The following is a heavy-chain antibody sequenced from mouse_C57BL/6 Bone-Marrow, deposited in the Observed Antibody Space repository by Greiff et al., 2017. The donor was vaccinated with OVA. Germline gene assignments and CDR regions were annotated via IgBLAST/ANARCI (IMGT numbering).Heavy chain of an antibody. V-gene: IGHV1-64*01. CDR3: ARHGSSYVYYFDY. CDR1: GYTFTSYW. CDR2: IHPNSGST. Sequence: VQLQQPGAELVKPGASVKLSCKASGYTFTSYWMHWVKQRPGQGLEWIGMIHPNSGSTNYNEKFKSKATLTVDKSSSTAYMQLSSLTSEDSAVYYCARHGSSYVYYFDYWGQGTTLTVSS. D-gene: IGHD1-1*01. J-gene: IGHJ2*01.